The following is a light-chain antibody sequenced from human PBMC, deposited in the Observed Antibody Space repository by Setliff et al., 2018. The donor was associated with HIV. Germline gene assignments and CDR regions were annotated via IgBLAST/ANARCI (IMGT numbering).Light chain of an antibody. Sequence: QCALAQPASVSGSPGQSITISCTGSSSDVGGYDYVSWYRQYPDKAPHLIIFDVTNRPSGVSNRFSGSKSGNTASLTISGLQAEDEAHFFCSSFTSSGTYVFGTGTKVTVL. V-gene: IGLV2-14*03. CDR1: SSDVGGYDY. CDR3: SSFTSSGTYV. J-gene: IGLJ1*01. CDR2: DVT.